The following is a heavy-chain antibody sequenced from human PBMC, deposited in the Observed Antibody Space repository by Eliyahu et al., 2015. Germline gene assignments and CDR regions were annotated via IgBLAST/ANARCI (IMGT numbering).Heavy chain of an antibody. Sequence: QLQLQESGPGLVKPSETLSLTCTVSGGSISSSSYYWGWIRQPPGKGLEWIGSIYYSGSTYYNPSLKSRVTISVDTSKNQFSLKLSSVTAADTAVYYCARVGGPIVGATAFDIWGQGTMVTVSS. CDR3: ARVGGPIVGATAFDI. J-gene: IGHJ3*02. D-gene: IGHD1-26*01. CDR1: GGSISSSSYY. CDR2: IYYSGST. V-gene: IGHV4-39*07.